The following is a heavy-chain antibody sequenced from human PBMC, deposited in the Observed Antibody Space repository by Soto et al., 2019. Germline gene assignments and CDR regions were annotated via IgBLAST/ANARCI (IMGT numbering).Heavy chain of an antibody. V-gene: IGHV3-30*18. CDR1: GFTFSSYG. CDR3: AKAFGELSWPAFDI. CDR2: ISYDGSNK. D-gene: IGHD3-10*01. Sequence: GGSLRLSCAASGFTFSSYGMHWVRQAPGKGLEWVAVISYDGSNKYYADSVKGRFTISRDNSKNTLYLQMNSLRAEDTAVYSCAKAFGELSWPAFDIWCQGTMVTVPS. J-gene: IGHJ3*02.